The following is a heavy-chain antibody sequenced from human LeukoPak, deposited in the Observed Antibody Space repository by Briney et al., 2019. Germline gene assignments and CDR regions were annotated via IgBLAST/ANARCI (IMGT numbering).Heavy chain of an antibody. D-gene: IGHD4-23*01. Sequence: PGGSLRLSCVASGFPFSSYWMTWVRQAPGKGLEWVANIKQDGSKKSYVDSVKGRFTISRDNAKNSLYLQMNSLRDEDTAVYYCARVAAGYSVNYFDYWGQGTLVTVSS. J-gene: IGHJ4*02. V-gene: IGHV3-7*01. CDR3: ARVAAGYSVNYFDY. CDR1: GFPFSSYW. CDR2: IKQDGSKK.